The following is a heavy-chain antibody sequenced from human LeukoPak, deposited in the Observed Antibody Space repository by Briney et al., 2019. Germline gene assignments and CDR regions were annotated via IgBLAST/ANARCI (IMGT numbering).Heavy chain of an antibody. Sequence: PSETLSLTCTVSGGSISSGSYYWSWIRQPAVKGLEWIGRIYTSGSTNYNPSLKSRVTISVDTSKNQFSLKLSSVTAADTAVYYCARACPIIVLMVYALGPSSYFDYWGQGTLVTVSS. CDR1: GGSISSGSYY. CDR2: IYTSGST. V-gene: IGHV4-61*02. D-gene: IGHD2-8*01. J-gene: IGHJ4*02. CDR3: ARACPIIVLMVYALGPSSYFDY.